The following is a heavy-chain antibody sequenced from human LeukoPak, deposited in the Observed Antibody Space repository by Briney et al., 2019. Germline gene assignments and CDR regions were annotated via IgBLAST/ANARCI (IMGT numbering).Heavy chain of an antibody. V-gene: IGHV4-39*07. J-gene: IGHJ4*02. CDR1: GGSISSSSYY. CDR2: IYYSGST. Sequence: SETLSLTCTVSGGSISSSSYYWGWIRQPPGKGLEWIGSIYYSGSTYYNPSLKSRVTISVDTSKNQFSLKLSSVTAADTAVYYCARDQLMRGLGYWGQGTLVTVSS. D-gene: IGHD3-10*01. CDR3: ARDQLMRGLGY.